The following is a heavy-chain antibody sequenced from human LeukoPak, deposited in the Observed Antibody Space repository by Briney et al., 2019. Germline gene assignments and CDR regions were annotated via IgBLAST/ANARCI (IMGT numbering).Heavy chain of an antibody. CDR2: IFYDGSNK. CDR3: AQTGDKYGSFEY. CDR1: GFTFNRSG. Sequence: GKSLRLSCAASGFTFNRSGMHWVRQAPGKGLKWVALIFYDGSNKYFADSVKGRFTISRDNSKSMLYLQMNSLRAEDTAVYYCAQTGDKYGSFEYWGQGTLVTVSS. V-gene: IGHV3-33*01. J-gene: IGHJ4*02. D-gene: IGHD3-10*01.